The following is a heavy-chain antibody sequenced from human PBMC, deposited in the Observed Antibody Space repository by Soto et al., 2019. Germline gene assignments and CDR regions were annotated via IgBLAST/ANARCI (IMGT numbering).Heavy chain of an antibody. Sequence: ASVKVSCKASGYTFTSYGISWVRQAPGQGLEWMGWISAYNGNTNYAQKLQGRVTMTTDTSTSTAYMELRSLRSDDTAVYYCARDHDHSYSSSFPDYWGQGTLVTVSS. CDR2: ISAYNGNT. J-gene: IGHJ4*02. V-gene: IGHV1-18*01. CDR3: ARDHDHSYSSSFPDY. D-gene: IGHD6-6*01. CDR1: GYTFTSYG.